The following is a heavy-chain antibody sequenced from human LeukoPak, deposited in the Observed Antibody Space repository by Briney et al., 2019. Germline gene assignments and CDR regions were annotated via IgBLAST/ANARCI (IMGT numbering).Heavy chain of an antibody. V-gene: IGHV3-30*02. D-gene: IGHD3-10*01. J-gene: IGHJ4*02. CDR3: AKSGGNTSSREFFDS. CDR2: IRFDGSTK. CDR1: GFTFSRYG. Sequence: GGSLRLSCAASGFTFSRYGMHWVRQAPVKGLEWVAFIRFDGSTKFCADSVKGRCTISRDNSKNTLYLQMNSLRAEDTAVYFCAKSGGNTSSREFFDSWGQGTLVTVSS.